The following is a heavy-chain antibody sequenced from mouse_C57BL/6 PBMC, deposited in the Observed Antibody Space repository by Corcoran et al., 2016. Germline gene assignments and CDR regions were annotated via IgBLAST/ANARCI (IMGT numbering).Heavy chain of an antibody. D-gene: IGHD2-1*01. CDR1: GYTFTDYY. CDR2: INPNNGGT. J-gene: IGHJ4*01. CDR3: ARWAEIYYGNYVMDY. Sequence: EVQLQQSGPELVKPGASVKISCKASGYTFTDYYMNWVKQSHGKSLEWIGDINPNNGGTSYNQTFKGKSTLTVDKSSSTAYMELRSLTSEDSAVYYCARWAEIYYGNYVMDYWGQGTSVTVSS. V-gene: IGHV1-26*01.